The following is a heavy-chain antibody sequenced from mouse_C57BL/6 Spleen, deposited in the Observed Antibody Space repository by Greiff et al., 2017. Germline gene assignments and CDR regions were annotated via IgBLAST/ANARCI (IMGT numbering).Heavy chain of an antibody. D-gene: IGHD2-5*01. CDR2: ISRGGGNT. J-gene: IGHJ4*01. V-gene: IGHV5-9*01. CDR3: ARHPQSYYSNYEDAMDY. CDR1: GFTFSSYT. Sequence: EVKLVESGGGLVKPGGSLKLSCAASGFTFSSYTMSWVRQTPEQRLEWVATISRGGGNTYYPDSVKGRFTFSRDNAKNTLYLQMSSLRSEDTALYYCARHPQSYYSNYEDAMDYWGQGTSVTVSS.